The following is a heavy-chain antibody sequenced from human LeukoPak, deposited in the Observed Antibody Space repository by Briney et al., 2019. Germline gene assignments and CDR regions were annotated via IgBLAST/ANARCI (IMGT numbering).Heavy chain of an antibody. CDR1: GGTFSSYA. V-gene: IGHV1-69*06. CDR3: ARVRIEPPLDFDY. CDR2: IIPIFGTA. Sequence: GASVKVSCKASGGTFSSYAISWVRQAPGQGLEWMGGIIPIFGTANYAQKFQGRVTITADKSTSTAYMELSSLRSEDTAVYYCARVRIEPPLDFDYWGQGTLVTVSS. J-gene: IGHJ4*02. D-gene: IGHD1-14*01.